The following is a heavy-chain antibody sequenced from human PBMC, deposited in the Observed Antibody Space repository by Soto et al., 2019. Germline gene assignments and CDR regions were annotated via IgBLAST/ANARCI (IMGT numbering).Heavy chain of an antibody. D-gene: IGHD3-3*01. CDR3: ARGHSGDFCSGYIPSFDY. Sequence: ASVKVSCKASGYTFTSYDINWVRQATGQGLEWMGWMNPNSGNTGYAQKFQGRVTMTRNTSISTAYMELSSLRSEDTAVYYCARGHSGDFCSGYIPSFDYWGQGALVTVSS. CDR1: GYTFTSYD. J-gene: IGHJ4*02. V-gene: IGHV1-8*01. CDR2: MNPNSGNT.